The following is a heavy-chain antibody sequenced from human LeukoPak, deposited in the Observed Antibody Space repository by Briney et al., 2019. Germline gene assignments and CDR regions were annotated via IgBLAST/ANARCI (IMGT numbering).Heavy chain of an antibody. Sequence: GGSLRLSCAASGFTFSTHWMRWVRQTPGKGLEWVSRISPDGSRTAYADSVKGRFTISRDNARDTLYLQLNSLGAEDTAVYYCARVSSLWSFYSWGQGTLVTVSS. CDR3: ARVSSLWSFYS. CDR2: ISPDGSRT. CDR1: GFTFSTHW. V-gene: IGHV3-74*01. D-gene: IGHD3-10*01. J-gene: IGHJ4*02.